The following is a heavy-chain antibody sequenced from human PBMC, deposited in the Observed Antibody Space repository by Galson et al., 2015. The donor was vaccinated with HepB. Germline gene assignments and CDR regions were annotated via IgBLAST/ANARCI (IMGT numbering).Heavy chain of an antibody. J-gene: IGHJ3*02. V-gene: IGHV1-24*01. CDR2: FDPEDGET. D-gene: IGHD2-2*01. CDR1: GYTLTELS. Sequence: SVKVSCKVSGYTLTELSMHWVRQAPGKGLEWMGGFDPEDGETIYAQKFQGRVTMTEDTSTDTAYMELSSLRSEDTAVYYCATKRAPGPAAISDAFDIWGQGTMVTVSS. CDR3: ATKRAPGPAAISDAFDI.